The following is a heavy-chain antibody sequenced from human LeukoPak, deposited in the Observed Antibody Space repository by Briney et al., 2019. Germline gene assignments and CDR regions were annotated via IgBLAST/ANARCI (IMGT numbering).Heavy chain of an antibody. CDR1: GFTFDAYA. CDR2: IRWSSGNI. V-gene: IGHV3-9*01. D-gene: IGHD4-17*01. J-gene: IGHJ6*02. CDR3: AKDIRGDVSWYYYRMDV. Sequence: PGRSLRLYCSASGFTFDAYAMLWVRQAPGKGLEWVSGIRWSSGNIGYADSVKGRFTISRDNAKNSVYLQMSSLRSEDTALYYCAKDIRGDVSWYYYRMDVWGQGTTVTVSS.